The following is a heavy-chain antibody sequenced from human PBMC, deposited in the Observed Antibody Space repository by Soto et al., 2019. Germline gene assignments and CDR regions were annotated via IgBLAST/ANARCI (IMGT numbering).Heavy chain of an antibody. D-gene: IGHD3-9*01. Sequence: ASVKVSCKASGYTFTSYGISWVRQAPGQGLGWMGWISAYNGNTNYAQKLQGRVTMTTDTSTSTAYMELRSLRSDDTAVYYCARGLYDILTGHPLYYYYGMDVWGQGTTVTVSS. J-gene: IGHJ6*02. CDR2: ISAYNGNT. V-gene: IGHV1-18*04. CDR1: GYTFTSYG. CDR3: ARGLYDILTGHPLYYYYGMDV.